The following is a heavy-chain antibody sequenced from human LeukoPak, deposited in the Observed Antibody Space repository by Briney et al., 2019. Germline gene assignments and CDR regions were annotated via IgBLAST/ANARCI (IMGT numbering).Heavy chain of an antibody. J-gene: IGHJ6*02. V-gene: IGHV4-31*03. CDR3: ARDSNWDYYYYYGMDV. Sequence: SQTLSLTCTVSSGSISSGGYYWSWIRQHPGKGLEWIGYIYYSGSTYYNPSLKSRVTISVDTSKNQFSLKLSSVTAADTAVYYCARDSNWDYYYYYGMDVWGQGTTVTVSS. CDR1: SGSISSGGYY. CDR2: IYYSGST. D-gene: IGHD7-27*01.